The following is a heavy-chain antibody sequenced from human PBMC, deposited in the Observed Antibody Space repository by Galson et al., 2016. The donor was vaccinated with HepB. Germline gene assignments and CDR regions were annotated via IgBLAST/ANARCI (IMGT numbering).Heavy chain of an antibody. J-gene: IGHJ4*02. D-gene: IGHD2-8*02. CDR3: TRGCGTGGNSCLIDN. Sequence: SLRLSCAASGFSFSNHGMHWVRQAPGKGLEWVADISYDGSTKYYVDSVKGRFTISRDNSQNTLYLHMNNLRAEDTAVYYCTRGCGTGGNSCLIDNWGQGTLVTVS. CDR2: ISYDGSTK. CDR1: GFSFSNHG. V-gene: IGHV3-30*03.